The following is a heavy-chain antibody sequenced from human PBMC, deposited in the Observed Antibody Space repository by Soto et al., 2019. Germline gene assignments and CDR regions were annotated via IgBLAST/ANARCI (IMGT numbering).Heavy chain of an antibody. CDR2: IYPGDSDT. D-gene: IGHD1-20*01. Sequence: GEALKISCKGSGYSFTSDWIGWVRQMRGKGLEWMGIIYPGDSDTRYSPSFQGQVTISADKSISTAYLQWSSLKASDTAMYYCARQGGYNWNQIYYYYGMDVWGQGTTVTVSS. CDR1: GYSFTSDW. J-gene: IGHJ6*02. V-gene: IGHV5-51*01. CDR3: ARQGGYNWNQIYYYYGMDV.